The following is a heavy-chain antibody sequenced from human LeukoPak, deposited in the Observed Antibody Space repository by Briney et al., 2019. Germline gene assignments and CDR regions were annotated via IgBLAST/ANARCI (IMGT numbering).Heavy chain of an antibody. CDR1: GFTFSSYS. J-gene: IGHJ4*02. CDR3: ARSFGYGGYVSFDF. V-gene: IGHV3-48*04. CDR2: ISSSSSTI. Sequence: GGSLRLSCAASGFTFSSYSMNWVRQAPGKGLEWVSYISSSSSTIYYADSVKGRFTISRDNAKNSLYLHMSSLRADDTAVYYCARSFGYGGYVSFDFWGQGTLVTVSS. D-gene: IGHD5-12*01.